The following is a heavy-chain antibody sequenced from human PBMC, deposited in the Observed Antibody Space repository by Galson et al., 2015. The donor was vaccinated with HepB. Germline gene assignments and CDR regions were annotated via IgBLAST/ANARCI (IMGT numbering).Heavy chain of an antibody. CDR2: IYYSGST. CDR3: ARAVVGVTSNWFDP. V-gene: IGHV4-59*01. J-gene: IGHJ5*02. CDR1: GGSISSYY. D-gene: IGHD2-21*01. Sequence: SETLSLTCTVSGGSISSYYWSWIRQPPGKGLEWIGYIYYSGSTNYNPSLKSRVTISVDTSKNQFSLKLSSVTAADTAVYYCARAVVGVTSNWFDPWGQGTLVTVSS.